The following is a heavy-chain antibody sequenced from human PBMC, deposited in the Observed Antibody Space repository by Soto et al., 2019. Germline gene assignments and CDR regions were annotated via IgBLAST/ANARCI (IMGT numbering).Heavy chain of an antibody. Sequence: ASVKVSCKASGGTFSSYAISWVRQAPGQGLEWMGGIIPIFGTANYAQKFQGRVTITAGESTSTAYMELSSLRSEDTAVYYCAREWKRYDRAVGGMDVWGQGTTVTVSS. V-gene: IGHV1-69*13. CDR3: AREWKRYDRAVGGMDV. D-gene: IGHD3-22*01. J-gene: IGHJ6*02. CDR2: IIPIFGTA. CDR1: GGTFSSYA.